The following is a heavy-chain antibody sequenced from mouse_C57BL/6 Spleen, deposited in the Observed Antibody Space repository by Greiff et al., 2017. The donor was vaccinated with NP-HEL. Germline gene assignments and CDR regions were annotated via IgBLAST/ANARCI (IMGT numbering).Heavy chain of an antibody. D-gene: IGHD1-1*01. CDR1: GYTFTSYW. V-gene: IGHV1-72*01. CDR2: IDPNSGGT. CDR3: AFYYGSSLYYFDY. J-gene: IGHJ2*01. Sequence: VQLQQPGAELVKPGASVKLSCKASGYTFTSYWMHWVKQRPGRGLEWIGRIDPNSGGTKYNEKFKSKATLTVDKPSSTAYMQLSSLTSEDSAVYYCAFYYGSSLYYFDYWGQGTTLTVSS.